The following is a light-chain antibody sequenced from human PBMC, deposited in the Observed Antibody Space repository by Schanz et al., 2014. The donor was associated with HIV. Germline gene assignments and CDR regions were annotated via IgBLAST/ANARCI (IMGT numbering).Light chain of an antibody. J-gene: IGKJ2*01. CDR2: AAS. V-gene: IGKV1-39*01. CDR3: QQSNTFPYT. Sequence: DIQMTQSPSSLSASVGDRVTITCRARQSISSYLNWYQQKPGKAPKLLISAASSLQSGVPSRFSGSGSGTDFTLTISSLQPEDFATYYCQQSNTFPYTFGQGTKLEIK. CDR1: QSISSY.